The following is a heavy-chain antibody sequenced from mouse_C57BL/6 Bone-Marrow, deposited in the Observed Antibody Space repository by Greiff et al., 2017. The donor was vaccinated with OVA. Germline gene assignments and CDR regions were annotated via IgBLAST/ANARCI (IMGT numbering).Heavy chain of an antibody. CDR2: IYPGNSDT. J-gene: IGHJ2*01. CDR1: GYTFTSYW. V-gene: IGHV1-5*01. CDR3: TRGITTVVPYYFDY. Sequence: SGTVLARPGASVKMSCKTSGYTFTSYWMHWVKQRPGQGLEWIGAIYPGNSDTSYNQKFKGKAKLTAVTSASTAYMELSSLTNEDSAVYYCTRGITTVVPYYFDYWGQGTTLTVSS. D-gene: IGHD1-1*01.